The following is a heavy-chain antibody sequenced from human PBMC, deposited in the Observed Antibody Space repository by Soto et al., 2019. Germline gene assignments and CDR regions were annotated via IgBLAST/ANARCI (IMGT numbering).Heavy chain of an antibody. Sequence: EVQLSGSGGGLVQPGGSLRLCCAASGFTFSSYAMSWVRQAPGKGLEWVSAISGSSTSTYYADSVKGRFTISRDNSKNTLYLQMNSLRAEDTAVYYCAKDPSSGFAMENYFDYWGQGTLVTVSS. J-gene: IGHJ4*02. V-gene: IGHV3-23*01. CDR3: AKDPSSGFAMENYFDY. D-gene: IGHD3-10*01. CDR2: ISGSSTST. CDR1: GFTFSSYA.